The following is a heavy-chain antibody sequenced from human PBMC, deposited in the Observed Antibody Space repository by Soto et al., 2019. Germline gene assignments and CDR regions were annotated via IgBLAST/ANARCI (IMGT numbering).Heavy chain of an antibody. J-gene: IGHJ4*02. CDR3: AKDAGRYCTSASCAAFPLLDY. CDR1: GFAFSSYA. CDR2: ISGSAGST. V-gene: IGHV3-23*01. D-gene: IGHD2-2*01. Sequence: EVQVLESGGGLVQPGGSLRLSCAASGFAFSSYAMSWVRQAPGKGLEWVSSISGSAGSTYYAEFVKGRFTVSRDNSKDTLYLQMNSLTVEDTAIYYCAKDAGRYCTSASCAAFPLLDYWGQGALVTVSS.